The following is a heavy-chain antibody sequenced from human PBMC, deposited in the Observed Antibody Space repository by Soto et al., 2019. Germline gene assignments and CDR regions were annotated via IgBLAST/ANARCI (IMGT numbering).Heavy chain of an antibody. D-gene: IGHD3-10*01. CDR2: IYPGDSDT. CDR3: ARLRNYGSGSYNWFDP. Sequence: GESLKISCKGSGYSFTSYWIGWVRQMPGKGLEWMGIIYPGDSDTRYSPSFQGQVTISADKSISTAYLQWSSLKASDTAMYYCARLRNYGSGSYNWFDPWGQGTLVTVSS. J-gene: IGHJ5*02. V-gene: IGHV5-51*01. CDR1: GYSFTSYW.